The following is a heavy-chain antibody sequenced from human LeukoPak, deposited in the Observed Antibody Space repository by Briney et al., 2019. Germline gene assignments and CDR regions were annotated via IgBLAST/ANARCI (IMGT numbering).Heavy chain of an antibody. J-gene: IGHJ4*02. CDR1: GYSISSGYY. CDR2: MYYSGNT. CDR3: ASGYSSGWTKFDY. D-gene: IGHD6-19*01. V-gene: IGHV4-38-2*02. Sequence: PSETLSLTCTVSGYSISSGYYWGWIRQPPGKGLEWIGSMYYSGNTYYNPSLKSRVTISVDTSKNQFSLKLSSVTAADTAVYYCASGYSSGWTKFDYWGQGTLVTVSS.